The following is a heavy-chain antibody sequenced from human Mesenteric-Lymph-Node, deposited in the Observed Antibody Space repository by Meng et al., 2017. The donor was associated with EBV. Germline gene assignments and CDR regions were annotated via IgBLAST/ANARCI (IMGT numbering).Heavy chain of an antibody. CDR1: GFTFSSYW. CDR2: INSDGSST. J-gene: IGHJ4*02. Sequence: VSAGDGVVRPCGSRRLPCGASGFTFSSYWMHWVRQAPGKGLVWVSRINSDGSSTSYADSVKGRFTISRDNAKNTLYLQMNSLRAEDTAVYYCARDGTLIRGIIDYWGQGTLVTVSS. V-gene: IGHV3-74*01. D-gene: IGHD3-10*01. CDR3: ARDGTLIRGIIDY.